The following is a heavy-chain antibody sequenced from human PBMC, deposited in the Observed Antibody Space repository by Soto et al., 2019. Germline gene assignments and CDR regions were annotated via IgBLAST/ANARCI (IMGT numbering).Heavy chain of an antibody. Sequence: QVQLMQSGAEMREPGSSVKVSCKDSGGAFSNFAISWVRQAPGQGLEWMGGIVPIFGSTKITQKFQGRLTRTAEHSTSTAYMELASLKSVDSAVYYGARPMSIAGRARDHSYYSGMAGWGPGPTVTVSS. V-gene: IGHV1-69*01. CDR3: ARPMSIAGRARDHSYYSGMAG. CDR1: GGAFSNFA. CDR2: IVPIFGST. J-gene: IGHJ6*02. D-gene: IGHD6-6*01.